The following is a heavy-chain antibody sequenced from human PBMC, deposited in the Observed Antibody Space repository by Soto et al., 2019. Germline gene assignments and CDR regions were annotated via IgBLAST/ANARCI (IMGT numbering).Heavy chain of an antibody. Sequence: ASVKVSCKASGYTFTGYYMHWVRQAPGQGLEWMGWINPNSGGTNYAQKFQGWVTMTRDTSISTAYMELSRLRSDDTAVYYCARSTSDIVVVPDATGFDYWGQGTLVTVSS. CDR3: ARSTSDIVVVPDATGFDY. CDR1: GYTFTGYY. CDR2: INPNSGGT. V-gene: IGHV1-2*04. J-gene: IGHJ4*02. D-gene: IGHD2-2*01.